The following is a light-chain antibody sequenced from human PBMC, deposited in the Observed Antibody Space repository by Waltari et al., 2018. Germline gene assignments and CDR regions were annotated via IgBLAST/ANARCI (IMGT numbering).Light chain of an antibody. V-gene: IGKV4-1*01. CDR3: QQYYRSRT. J-gene: IGKJ1*01. CDR2: WAS. Sequence: DIVMTQSPDPLAVSLGERATIDCKSSQSVFYRSDNKNYLAWYQHQPGQPPKLLFYWASTRESGVPDRFSASGSGTDFTLTINNLQAEDVAVYYCQQYYRSRTFGQGTKVEIK. CDR1: QSVFYRSDNKNY.